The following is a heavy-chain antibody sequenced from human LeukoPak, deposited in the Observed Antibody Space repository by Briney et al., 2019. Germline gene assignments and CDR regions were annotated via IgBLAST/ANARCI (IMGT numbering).Heavy chain of an antibody. CDR3: ARWSGAEGFDY. D-gene: IGHD3-3*01. CDR1: GYTFTSYA. CDR2: INAGNGNT. J-gene: IGHJ4*02. V-gene: IGHV1-3*01. Sequence: ASVKVSCKASGYTFTSYAMHWVRQAPGQRLEWMGWINAGNGNTKYSQKFQGRVTITRDTSASTAYMELSSLRSDDTAVYYCARWSGAEGFDYWGQGTLVTVSS.